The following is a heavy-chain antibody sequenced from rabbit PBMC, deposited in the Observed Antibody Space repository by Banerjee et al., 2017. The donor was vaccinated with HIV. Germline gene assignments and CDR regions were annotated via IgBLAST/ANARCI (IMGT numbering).Heavy chain of an antibody. Sequence: QLKETGGGLVQPGGSLTLSCKASGFDFTSDYMSWVRQAPGKGLEWIGLMYTAGGTTDYANWVNGRFTISSDNAQNTVDLQMNSLTAADTATYFCAREAGYGGYGDGNLWGQGTLVTVS. D-gene: IGHD6-1*01. J-gene: IGHJ4*01. CDR1: GFDFTSDY. V-gene: IGHV1S7*01. CDR2: MYTAGGTT. CDR3: AREAGYGGYGDGNL.